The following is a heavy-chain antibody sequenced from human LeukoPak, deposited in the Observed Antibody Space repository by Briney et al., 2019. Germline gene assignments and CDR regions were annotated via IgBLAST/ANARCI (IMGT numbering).Heavy chain of an antibody. V-gene: IGHV1-2*02. Sequence: ASVKVSCKASGYTFTGYFMYWVRQAPGQGLEWMGWINPNSGGTSYAQKFQGRVTMTRGTSISTVYMELSRLRSDDTALYYCAREATAAGNDWFDPWGQGTLVTVSS. J-gene: IGHJ5*02. CDR3: AREATAAGNDWFDP. CDR2: INPNSGGT. D-gene: IGHD6-13*01. CDR1: GYTFTGYF.